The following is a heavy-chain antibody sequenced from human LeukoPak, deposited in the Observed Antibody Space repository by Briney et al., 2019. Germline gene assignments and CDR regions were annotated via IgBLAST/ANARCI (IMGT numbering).Heavy chain of an antibody. CDR3: ARVVVVPAAISGSYVLDY. V-gene: IGHV4-39*07. J-gene: IGHJ4*02. CDR2: IYYSGST. D-gene: IGHD2-2*01. CDR1: GGSISSSSYY. Sequence: PSETLSLTCTVSGGSISSSSYYWGWIRQPPGKGLEWIGSIYYSGSTYYNPSLKSRVTISVDTSKNQFSLKLSSVTAADTAVYYCARVVVVPAAISGSYVLDYWGQGTLVTVSS.